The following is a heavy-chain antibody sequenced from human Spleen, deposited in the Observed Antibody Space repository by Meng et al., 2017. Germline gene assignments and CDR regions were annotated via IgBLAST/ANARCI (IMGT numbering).Heavy chain of an antibody. CDR1: CGSISWIDW. CDR2: IYHGGDA. Sequence: LKGSGPGRGMASLTLSLPCVVSCGSISWIDWWSCVRQPAWTVLEWIGEIYHGGDANYNPSLKSRVTIAIDKSKNQFSLKLTSVTAADTAVYYCASWIYSCSWQWGQGALVTVSS. CDR3: ASWIYSCSWQ. J-gene: IGHJ4*02. D-gene: IGHD2-15*01. V-gene: IGHV4/OR15-8*02.